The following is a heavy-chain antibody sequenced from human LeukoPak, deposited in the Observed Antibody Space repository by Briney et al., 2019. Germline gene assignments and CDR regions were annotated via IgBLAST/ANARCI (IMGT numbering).Heavy chain of an antibody. D-gene: IGHD1-14*01. CDR2: ISDSGDTP. J-gene: IGHJ2*01. CDR1: GFTFSNYA. V-gene: IGHV3-23*01. CDR3: VQLLDDNPIRWYFGL. Sequence: GGSLRLSCTASGFTFSNYAMSWVRQAPGKGLKWVSSISDSGDTPYYADSVKGLFTISRDNSTNTLYLQMSSLRAEDTAVYYCVQLLDDNPIRWYFGLWGRGTLVTVSS.